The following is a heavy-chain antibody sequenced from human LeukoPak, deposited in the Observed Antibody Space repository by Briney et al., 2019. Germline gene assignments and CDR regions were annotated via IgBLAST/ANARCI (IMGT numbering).Heavy chain of an antibody. CDR2: ISWNSGTI. CDR3: AKGGSGSYYNVIDY. Sequence: GGSLSLSCAASGFTFDQFAMLGVRQAPGKGLEWVSGISWNSGTIGCAGSVKGRFTISRDNAKNSLYQQMNSLRAEDTALYYCAKGGSGSYYNVIDYWGQGTLVTVSS. CDR1: GFTFDQFA. J-gene: IGHJ4*02. D-gene: IGHD3-10*01. V-gene: IGHV3-9*01.